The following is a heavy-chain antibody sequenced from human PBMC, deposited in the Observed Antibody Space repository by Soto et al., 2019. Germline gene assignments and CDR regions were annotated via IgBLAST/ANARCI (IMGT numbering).Heavy chain of an antibody. D-gene: IGHD2-15*01. Sequence: GGSLRLSCAASGFTFSSYAMHWVRQAPGKGLEWVAVISYDGSNKYYADSVKGRFTISRDNSKNTLYLQMNSLRAEDTAVYYCARGATPLWYYYGMDVWGQGTTVTVSS. V-gene: IGHV3-30-3*01. J-gene: IGHJ6*02. CDR2: ISYDGSNK. CDR3: ARGATPLWYYYGMDV. CDR1: GFTFSSYA.